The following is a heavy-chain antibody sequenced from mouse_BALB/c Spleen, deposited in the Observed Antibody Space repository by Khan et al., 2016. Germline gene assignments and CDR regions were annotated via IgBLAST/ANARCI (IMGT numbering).Heavy chain of an antibody. CDR2: IDPANDNT. CDR1: GFNIKDTY. V-gene: IGHV14-3*02. Sequence: EVQLQESGAELVKPGASVKLFCTASGFNIKDTYMHWMIQRTEKGLEWIGRIDPANDNTKYDTKFQGKATITADKFSKTAYLQLSILTSEDTAFYYSSISYYDSWFVYWSPVSLVPVSA. D-gene: IGHD2-4*01. CDR3: SISYYDSWFVY. J-gene: IGHJ3*01.